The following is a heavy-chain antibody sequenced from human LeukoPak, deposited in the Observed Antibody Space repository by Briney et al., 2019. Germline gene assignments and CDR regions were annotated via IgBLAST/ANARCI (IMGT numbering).Heavy chain of an antibody. CDR2: ISDSGTTI. V-gene: IGHV3-23*01. J-gene: IGHJ4*02. D-gene: IGHD7-27*01. CDR1: GFTFITEA. Sequence: GGSLRLSCAVSGFTFITEAMTWVRQAPGKGLEWVSTISDSGTTIYYADSVKGRFTISRDNSKNTLYLQLNSLRAEDTASYYCAKGLGFLPQFDYWGQGTLVTVSS. CDR3: AKGLGFLPQFDY.